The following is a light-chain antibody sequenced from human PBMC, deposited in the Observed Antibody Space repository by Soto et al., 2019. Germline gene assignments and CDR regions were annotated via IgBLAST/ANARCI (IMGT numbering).Light chain of an antibody. Sequence: HSVLTQPPSASGSPGQSVTISCTGTSSDVGGYNYVSWYQQHPGKAPKLIIYEVYKRPSGVPDRFSGSKSGNTAALTVSGLQAEDEADYYCSSYVGTNSYVFGTGNKVTVL. J-gene: IGLJ1*01. V-gene: IGLV2-8*01. CDR1: SSDVGGYNY. CDR2: EVY. CDR3: SSYVGTNSYV.